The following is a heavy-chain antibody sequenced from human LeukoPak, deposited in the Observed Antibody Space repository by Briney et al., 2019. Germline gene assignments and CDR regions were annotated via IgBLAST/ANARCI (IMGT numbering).Heavy chain of an antibody. D-gene: IGHD3-22*01. V-gene: IGHV1-2*02. CDR3: ARDSGNYYDSSGYRNWFDP. J-gene: IGHJ5*02. Sequence: ASVKVSCKASGYTFTGYYMHWVRQAPGQGLEWMGWINPNSGGTNYAQKFQGRVTMTRDTSISTAYMELSRLRSDDTAVYYCARDSGNYYDSSGYRNWFDPWGQGTLVTVSS. CDR2: INPNSGGT. CDR1: GYTFTGYY.